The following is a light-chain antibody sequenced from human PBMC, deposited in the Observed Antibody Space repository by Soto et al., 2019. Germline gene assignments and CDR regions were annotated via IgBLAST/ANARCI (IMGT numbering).Light chain of an antibody. CDR2: GAS. CDR1: QSVSSS. J-gene: IGKJ4*01. V-gene: IGKV3-15*01. Sequence: EIVMTQSPATLSVSPGERATLSCRASQSVSSSLAWHQQKPGQAPRLLIHGASTRATGIPARFSGSGSGTEFTLTISSLQSEDLAVYYCQQYENWPLTFGGGTKVEI. CDR3: QQYENWPLT.